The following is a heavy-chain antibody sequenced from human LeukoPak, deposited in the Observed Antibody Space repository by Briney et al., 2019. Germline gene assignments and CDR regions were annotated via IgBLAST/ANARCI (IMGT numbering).Heavy chain of an antibody. J-gene: IGHJ4*02. V-gene: IGHV3-23*01. D-gene: IGHD6-13*01. CDR1: GFTFSTSA. Sequence: GGSLTLSCAASGFTFSTSAMSWIRQPPGKGLEWVSVIGTTISDNYYADSEKGRFTISRDNSKNTVYLQLDSLRLEDTAVYYCAKRVAAAGRTYYFDYWGEGTVVIVSS. CDR2: IGTTISDN. CDR3: AKRVAAAGRTYYFDY.